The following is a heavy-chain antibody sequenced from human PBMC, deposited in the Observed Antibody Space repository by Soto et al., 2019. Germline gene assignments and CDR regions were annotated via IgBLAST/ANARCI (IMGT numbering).Heavy chain of an antibody. CDR3: ARAPIRGGMVRGVIKGPRHYNWFDP. J-gene: IGHJ5*02. CDR2: MNPNSGNT. Sequence: QVQLVQSGAEVKKPGASVKVSCKASGYTFTSYDINWVRQATGQGLEWMGWMNPNSGNTGYAQKFQGRVTKTRNTSISTAYMELSSLRSEDTAVYYCARAPIRGGMVRGVIKGPRHYNWFDPWGQGTLVTVSS. CDR1: GYTFTSYD. V-gene: IGHV1-8*01. D-gene: IGHD3-10*01.